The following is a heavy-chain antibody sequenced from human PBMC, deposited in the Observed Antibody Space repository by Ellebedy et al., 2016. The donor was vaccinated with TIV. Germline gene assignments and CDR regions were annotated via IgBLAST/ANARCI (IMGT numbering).Heavy chain of an antibody. Sequence: GGSLRLSCAASGFTVSSNYMSWVRQAPGKGLEWVAFIRFDGNNAFYADSVKGRFTISRDNSKNTLYLQMNSLRTEDTAVYYCTKDRGNYGGAPYNGMDVWGLGTTVTVSS. CDR2: IRFDGNNA. J-gene: IGHJ6*02. V-gene: IGHV3-30*02. CDR3: TKDRGNYGGAPYNGMDV. D-gene: IGHD3-10*01. CDR1: GFTVSSNY.